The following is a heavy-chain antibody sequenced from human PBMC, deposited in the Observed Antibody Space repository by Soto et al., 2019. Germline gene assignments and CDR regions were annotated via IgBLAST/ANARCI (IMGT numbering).Heavy chain of an antibody. J-gene: IGHJ6*02. Sequence: SETVSITCAVSRDSSTGDNWWSWVRQPPGKGLEWIGEIHHSGATNYNPSLKSRVTISVDKSKNQFSLKLNSVTAADTAMFYCATQGFYRMGVWGRGTTVT. CDR3: ATQGFYRMGV. CDR2: IHHSGAT. CDR1: RDSSTGDNW. V-gene: IGHV4-4*02.